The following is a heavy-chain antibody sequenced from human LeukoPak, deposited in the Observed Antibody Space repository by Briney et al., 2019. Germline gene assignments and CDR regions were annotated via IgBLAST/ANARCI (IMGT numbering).Heavy chain of an antibody. Sequence: SQTLSLTCAISGYSVSSNSAAWNWMRQPPSGGLEWLGRTYYTSKWYNDYVPSVTGRITINPDTSKNPFSLQLNSVTPEDTAVYSCARVYYCSSSSCYMSFDYWGQGNLVTVSS. D-gene: IGHD2-2*02. V-gene: IGHV6-1*01. J-gene: IGHJ4*02. CDR3: ARVYYCSSSSCYMSFDY. CDR1: GYSVSSNSAA. CDR2: TYYTSKWYN.